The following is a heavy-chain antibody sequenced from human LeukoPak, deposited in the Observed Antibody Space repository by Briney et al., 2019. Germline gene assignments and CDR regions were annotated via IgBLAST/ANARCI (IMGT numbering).Heavy chain of an antibody. CDR1: GYTFTDYY. D-gene: IGHD2-21*01. CDR2: INCNTGAT. V-gene: IGHV1-2*02. CDR3: ARVPGGLAYDLDH. Sequence: GASVRVSCKASGYTFTDYYIHWVRQAPGQGLEWVGWINCNTGATNYAQKFQGRVTMTRHTSISTAYMELSRLRSDDTAVYYCARVPGGLAYDLDHWGQGTLVTVSS. J-gene: IGHJ4*02.